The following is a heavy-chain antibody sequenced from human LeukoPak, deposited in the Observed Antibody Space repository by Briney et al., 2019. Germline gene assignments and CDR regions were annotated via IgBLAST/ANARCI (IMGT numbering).Heavy chain of an antibody. D-gene: IGHD3-10*01. J-gene: IGHJ5*02. Sequence: GGSLRLSCAASGFSSNSYWMHWARQAPGKGLVWVARINGDGSSINYADSVKGRFTISRDNAKNTLYLRMNSLRVEDTAVYYCARGRGPYGWFDPWGQGTLVTVSS. CDR1: GFSSNSYW. CDR2: INGDGSSI. CDR3: ARGRGPYGWFDP. V-gene: IGHV3-74*01.